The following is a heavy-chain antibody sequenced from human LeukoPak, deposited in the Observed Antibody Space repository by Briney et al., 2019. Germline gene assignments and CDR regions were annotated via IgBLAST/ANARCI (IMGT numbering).Heavy chain of an antibody. J-gene: IGHJ5*02. Sequence: GGSLRLSCAASGVTFRSYAMSWVRQAPGKGLEWVSAISGSGGSTYYADSVKGRFAISRDTSKNTLYLQMTSLRHADTAVYYCEKHPYCCSSTSCYSFGFDPWGQGTLVSVSS. CDR3: EKHPYCCSSTSCYSFGFDP. V-gene: IGHV3-23*01. CDR1: GVTFRSYA. D-gene: IGHD2-2*01. CDR2: ISGSGGST.